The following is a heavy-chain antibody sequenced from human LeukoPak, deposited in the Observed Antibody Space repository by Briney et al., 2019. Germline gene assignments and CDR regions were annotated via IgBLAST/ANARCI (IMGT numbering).Heavy chain of an antibody. CDR1: GFTFSSYS. D-gene: IGHD3-10*01. Sequence: PGGSLRLSCAASGFTFSSYSMNWVRQAPGKGLEWVSSISSSSSYIYYADSVKGRFTISRDNAKNSLYLQMNSLRAEDTAVYYCAKDGAMVRGVMDYWGQGTLVTVSS. J-gene: IGHJ4*02. CDR3: AKDGAMVRGVMDY. CDR2: ISSSSSYI. V-gene: IGHV3-21*01.